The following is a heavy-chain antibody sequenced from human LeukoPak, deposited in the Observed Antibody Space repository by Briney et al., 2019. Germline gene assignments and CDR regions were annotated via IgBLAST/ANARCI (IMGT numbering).Heavy chain of an antibody. D-gene: IGHD3-3*01. CDR1: GFTFSSYG. CDR3: ARDPAKFWGGHDY. V-gene: IGHV3-30*03. CDR2: ISYDGSNK. J-gene: IGHJ4*02. Sequence: GKSLRLSCTASGFTFSSYGMHWVRQAPGKGLEWVAVISYDGSNKYYADSVKGRFTISRDNSKNTLYVQMNSLRAEDTAVYYCARDPAKFWGGHDYWGQGTLVTVSS.